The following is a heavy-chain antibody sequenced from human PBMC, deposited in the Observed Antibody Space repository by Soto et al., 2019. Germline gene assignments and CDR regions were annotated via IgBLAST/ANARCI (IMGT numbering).Heavy chain of an antibody. D-gene: IGHD2-2*01. Sequence: PVKVSCKSSGYTFTGYYLHWVRQAPGQGLEWMGWINPNSGGTNYAQKFQGRVTMTRDTSISTAYMELSRLRSDDTVVYYCARVLYSREGQLDVNACRGQGSL. CDR2: INPNSGGT. CDR1: GYTFTGYY. V-gene: IGHV1-2*02. CDR3: ARVLYSREGQLDVNAC. J-gene: IGHJ4*02.